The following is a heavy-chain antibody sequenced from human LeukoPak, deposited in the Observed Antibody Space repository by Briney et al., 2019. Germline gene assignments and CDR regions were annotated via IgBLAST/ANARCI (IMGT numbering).Heavy chain of an antibody. J-gene: IGHJ4*02. Sequence: SETLSLTCTVSGGSISSYYWSWIRQPPGKGLEWIGYFYYSGSTDYNPSLKSRVTISVDTSKYQFSLNLSSVTAADTAVYYCARDSSAHFDYWGQGTLVTVSS. CDR2: FYYSGST. V-gene: IGHV4-59*01. CDR1: GGSISSYY. CDR3: ARDSSAHFDY.